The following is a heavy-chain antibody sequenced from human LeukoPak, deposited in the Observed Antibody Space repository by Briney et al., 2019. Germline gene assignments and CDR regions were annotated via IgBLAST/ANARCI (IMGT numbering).Heavy chain of an antibody. CDR2: IYYSGST. V-gene: IGHV4-30-4*07. J-gene: IGHJ6*04. D-gene: IGHD6-19*01. CDR1: GGSISSGGYS. Sequence: PSETLSLTCAVSGGSISSGGYSWSWIRQPPGKGLEWIGYIYYSGSTYYNPSLKSRVTISVDTSKNQFSLKLSSVTAADTAVYYCARDRGAVAGNVDVWGKGTTVTVSS. CDR3: ARDRGAVAGNVDV.